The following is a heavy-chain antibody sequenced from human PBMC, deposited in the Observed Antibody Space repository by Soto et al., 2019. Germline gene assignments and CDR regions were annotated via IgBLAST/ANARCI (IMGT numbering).Heavy chain of an antibody. CDR3: ARLHSMVRGVIAPKNSDYYYYGMDV. Sequence: PGESLKISCKGSGYNFTSYWISWVRQMPGKGLEWMGRIDPSDSYTNYSPSFQGHVTISADKSISTAYLQWSSLKASDTAMYYCARLHSMVRGVIAPKNSDYYYYGMDVWGQGTTVTSP. V-gene: IGHV5-10-1*01. J-gene: IGHJ6*02. CDR2: IDPSDSYT. CDR1: GYNFTSYW. D-gene: IGHD3-10*01.